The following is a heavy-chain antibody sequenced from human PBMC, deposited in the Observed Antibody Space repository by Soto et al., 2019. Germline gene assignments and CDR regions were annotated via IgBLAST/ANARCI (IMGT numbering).Heavy chain of an antibody. J-gene: IGHJ4*02. CDR1: GFTVSFYP. CDR2: ISSSAGTT. Sequence: EVLLLESGGGLVQPGGSLRRSCAASGFTVSFYPMSWVRHAPGKGLEWVSGISSSAGTTYYADPVKGRVTISSDNSKNTLYLQMDSLRAADTAVFYCANWGKSGRDFWGQGALVTVS. D-gene: IGHD1-26*01. CDR3: ANWGKSGRDF. V-gene: IGHV3-23*01.